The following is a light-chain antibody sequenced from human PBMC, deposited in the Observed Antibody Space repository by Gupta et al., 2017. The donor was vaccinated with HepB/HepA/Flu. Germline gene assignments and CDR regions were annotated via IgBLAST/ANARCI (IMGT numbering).Light chain of an antibody. V-gene: IGKV3-11*01. CDR3: QQRSDWPLT. Sequence: EIVLTQSPATLSLSPGERATLSCRASQSVRSYLAWYQQKPGQTPRLLIFDASNRATGIPARFSGSGSGTDFTLTISSLEPEDFGVYYCQQRSDWPLTFGHGTKVDVK. CDR1: QSVRSY. CDR2: DAS. J-gene: IGKJ3*01.